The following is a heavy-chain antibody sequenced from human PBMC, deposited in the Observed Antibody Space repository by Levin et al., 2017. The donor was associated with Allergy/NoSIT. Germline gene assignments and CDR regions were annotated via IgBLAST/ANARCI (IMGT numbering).Heavy chain of an antibody. D-gene: IGHD3-16*01. Sequence: PGGSLRLSCTASGFTFGDYAMNWFRQAPGKGLEWVGFIRSKAYGETTESAASVKGRFTISRDDSNSIAYLHMNSLKIEDTAVYYCTRDRDYVWALTRFDYWGQGTLVTVSS. V-gene: IGHV3-49*03. J-gene: IGHJ4*02. CDR3: TRDRDYVWALTRFDY. CDR1: GFTFGDYA. CDR2: IRSKAYGETT.